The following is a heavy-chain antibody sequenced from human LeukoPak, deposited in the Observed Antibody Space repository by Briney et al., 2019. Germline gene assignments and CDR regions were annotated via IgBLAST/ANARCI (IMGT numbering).Heavy chain of an antibody. D-gene: IGHD2-21*01. V-gene: IGHV3-7*01. J-gene: IGHJ5*02. CDR1: GFTFSSYW. CDR2: IKQDGSEK. Sequence: PGGSLRLSCAASGFTFSSYWMSWVRQAPGKGLEWVANIKQDGSEKYYVDSAKGRFSVSRDNAKNSLYLQMNSLRTEDTAVYYCARATASNWFDPWGQGTLVTVSS. CDR3: ARATASNWFDP.